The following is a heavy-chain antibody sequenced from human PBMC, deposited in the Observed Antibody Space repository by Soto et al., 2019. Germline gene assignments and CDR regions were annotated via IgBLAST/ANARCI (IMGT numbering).Heavy chain of an antibody. CDR1: GFTSSSYA. Sequence: PGGSLRLSCAASGFTSSSYAMSWVRQAPGKGLEWVSAISGSGGSTYYADSVKGRFTISRDNSKNTLYLQMNSLRAEDTAVYYCAKDRGWAAAAQGWFDPWGQGTLVTVSS. D-gene: IGHD6-13*01. V-gene: IGHV3-23*01. J-gene: IGHJ5*02. CDR3: AKDRGWAAAAQGWFDP. CDR2: ISGSGGST.